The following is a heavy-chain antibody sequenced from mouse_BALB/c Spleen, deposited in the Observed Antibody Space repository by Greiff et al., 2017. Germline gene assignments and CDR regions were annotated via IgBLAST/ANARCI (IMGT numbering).Heavy chain of an antibody. CDR3: ARDDGYYVWAY. CDR1: GFSLTSYG. J-gene: IGHJ3*01. D-gene: IGHD2-3*01. V-gene: IGHV2-9*02. Sequence: VQGVESGPGLVAPSQSLSITCTVSGFSLTSYGVHWVRQPPGKGLEWLGVIWAGGSTNYNSALMSRLSISKDNSKSQVFLKMNSLQTDDTAMYYCARDDGYYVWAYWGQGTLVTVSA. CDR2: IWAGGST.